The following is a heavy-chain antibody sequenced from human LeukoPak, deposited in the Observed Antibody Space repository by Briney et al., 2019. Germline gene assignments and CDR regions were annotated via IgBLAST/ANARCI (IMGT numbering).Heavy chain of an antibody. CDR3: ARDGTAAGLYFDL. CDR1: GFTFSSYW. J-gene: IGHJ4*01. V-gene: IGHV3-7*01. D-gene: IGHD6-13*01. Sequence: GGSLRLSXAVSGFTFSSYWMNWVRQAPGKGLEWVASIKQDGGEKSYVDSVKGRFTISRDNAKNSLYLQMSSLRAEDTAVYYCARDGTAAGLYFDLWGQGTLVTVX. CDR2: IKQDGGEK.